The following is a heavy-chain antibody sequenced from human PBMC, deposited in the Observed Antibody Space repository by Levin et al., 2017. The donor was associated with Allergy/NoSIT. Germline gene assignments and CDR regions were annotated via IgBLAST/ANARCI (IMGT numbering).Heavy chain of an antibody. CDR1: GGSISSSNW. Sequence: PGGSLRLSCAVSGGSISSSNWWSWVRQPPGKGLEWIGEIYHSGSTNYNPSLKSRVTISVDKSKNQFSLKLSSVTAADTAVYYCARDPNNYYGMDVWGQGTTVTVSS. CDR2: IYHSGST. CDR3: ARDPNNYYGMDV. J-gene: IGHJ6*02. V-gene: IGHV4-4*02.